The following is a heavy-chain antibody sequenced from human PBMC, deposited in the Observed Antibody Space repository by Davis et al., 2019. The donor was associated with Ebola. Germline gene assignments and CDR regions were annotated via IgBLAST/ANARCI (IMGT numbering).Heavy chain of an antibody. V-gene: IGHV3-33*01. CDR3: ARGSGYSSGWSDY. D-gene: IGHD6-19*01. Sequence: GGSLRLSCAASGFTFSSYGMHWVRQALGKGLEWVAVIWYDGSNKYYADSVKGRFTISRDNSKNTLYLQMNSLRAEDTAVYYCARGSGYSSGWSDYWGQGTLVTVSS. CDR2: IWYDGSNK. J-gene: IGHJ4*02. CDR1: GFTFSSYG.